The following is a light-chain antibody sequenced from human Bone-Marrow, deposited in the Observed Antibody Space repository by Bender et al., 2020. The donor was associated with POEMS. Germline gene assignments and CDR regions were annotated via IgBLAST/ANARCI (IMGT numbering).Light chain of an antibody. J-gene: IGLJ3*02. CDR2: EGN. CDR1: SSDVGGYNY. Sequence: QSALTQPPSASGSPGQSVTISCTGSSSDVGGYNYVSWYQHHPGTAPELMIYEGNKRPSGVSNRFSGSKSGNTASLTISGLRAEDEATYYCCSYTNSYTWVFGGGTKLTVL. CDR3: CSYTNSYTWV. V-gene: IGLV2-14*01.